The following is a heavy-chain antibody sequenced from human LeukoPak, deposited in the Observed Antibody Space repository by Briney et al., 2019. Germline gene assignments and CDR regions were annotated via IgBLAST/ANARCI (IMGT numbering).Heavy chain of an antibody. Sequence: GESQKISCKGSGYSFATSWIGWVRQMPGKGLEWMGIIYPGDSDTRYSPSFQGQVTISVDKSISTAYLQWSSLKASDTAMYYCARPNDYGYYFDYWGQGTLVTVSS. J-gene: IGHJ4*02. CDR2: IYPGDSDT. D-gene: IGHD4-17*01. CDR1: GYSFATSW. V-gene: IGHV5-51*01. CDR3: ARPNDYGYYFDY.